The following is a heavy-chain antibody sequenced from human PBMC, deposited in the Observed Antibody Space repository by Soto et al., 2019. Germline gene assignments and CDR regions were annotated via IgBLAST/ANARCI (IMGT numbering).Heavy chain of an antibody. D-gene: IGHD3-22*01. Sequence: QVQLVESGGGLVKPGGSLRLSCAASGFTFSDHYMSWIRQAPGKGLEWVSYISSSTFYTNYADSVKGRFTISRDNAKNSLYLQMNSLRAEDTAVYYCATDDSSVLEYFAYWGQGILVTVSS. CDR2: ISSSTFYT. CDR1: GFTFSDHY. J-gene: IGHJ4*02. V-gene: IGHV3-11*06. CDR3: ATDDSSVLEYFAY.